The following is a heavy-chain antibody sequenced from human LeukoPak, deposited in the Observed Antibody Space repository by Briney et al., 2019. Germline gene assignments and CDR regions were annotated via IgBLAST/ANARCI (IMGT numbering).Heavy chain of an antibody. J-gene: IGHJ4*02. CDR3: AKAQRSLALDY. Sequence: GGSLRLSCAASGFTFSSYAMHWVRQAPGKGLEWVAVISYDGSNKYYADSVKGRFTISRDNSKNTLYLQMNSLRAEDTAVYYCAKAQRSLALDYWGQGTLVTVSS. CDR1: GFTFSSYA. CDR2: ISYDGSNK. V-gene: IGHV3-30*04. D-gene: IGHD1-1*01.